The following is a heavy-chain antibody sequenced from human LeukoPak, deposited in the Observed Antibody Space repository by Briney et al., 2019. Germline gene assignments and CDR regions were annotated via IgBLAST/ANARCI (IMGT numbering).Heavy chain of an antibody. CDR1: GYTFSGSH. J-gene: IGHJ4*02. Sequence: ASVKVSCKASGYTFSGSHMRWVRQAPGHGREWMGWINPNSGDTKYAQDFRGRVTMTRDTPLSTAYMDLSRLRSDDTALYYCARARKTRNIYGDYVFLFDYWGQGTLVTVSS. CDR2: INPNSGDT. V-gene: IGHV1-2*02. D-gene: IGHD4-17*01. CDR3: ARARKTRNIYGDYVFLFDY.